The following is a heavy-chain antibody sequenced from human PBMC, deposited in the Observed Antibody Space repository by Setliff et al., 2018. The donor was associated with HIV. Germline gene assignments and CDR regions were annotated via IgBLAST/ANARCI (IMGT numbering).Heavy chain of an antibody. J-gene: IGHJ6*02. CDR1: GGTFSSYA. Sequence: SVKVSCKASGGTFSSYAISWVRQAPGQGLEWMGGIIPIFGTANYAQKFQGRVTITADESTSTAYMELSSLRSEDTAVYYCARPSDTAMVTVGYCYYGMDVWGQGTTVTVSS. CDR2: IIPIFGTA. V-gene: IGHV1-69*13. CDR3: ARPSDTAMVTVGYCYYGMDV. D-gene: IGHD5-18*01.